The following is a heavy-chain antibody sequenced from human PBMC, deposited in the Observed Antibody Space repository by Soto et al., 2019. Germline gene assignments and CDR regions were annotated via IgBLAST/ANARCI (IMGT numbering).Heavy chain of an antibody. D-gene: IGHD4-17*01. Sequence: QVQLVESGGGVVQPGGSLRLSCEASGFNFSSYGIHWVRQAPGKGLEWVAIIWNDGTQKYYADSVKGRFIISRDNSKKTLYLEMNSLRAEDTAVYYCARAGGTTVTGLWHFDSWGQGTLVTVSS. CDR2: IWNDGTQK. CDR3: ARAGGTTVTGLWHFDS. V-gene: IGHV3-33*01. CDR1: GFNFSSYG. J-gene: IGHJ4*02.